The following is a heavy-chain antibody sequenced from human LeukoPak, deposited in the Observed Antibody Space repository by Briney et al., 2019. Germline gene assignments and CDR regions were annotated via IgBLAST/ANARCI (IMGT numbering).Heavy chain of an antibody. CDR1: GFTFSSYA. CDR3: AKDFDLIAAAGTGYFDY. Sequence: GGSLRLSCAASGFTFSSYAMSWVRQAPGKGLEWVSAISGSGGSTYYADSVKGRFTIPRDNSKNTLYLQMNSLRAEDTAVYYCAKDFDLIAAAGTGYFDYWGQGTLVTVSS. CDR2: ISGSGGST. D-gene: IGHD6-13*01. V-gene: IGHV3-23*01. J-gene: IGHJ4*02.